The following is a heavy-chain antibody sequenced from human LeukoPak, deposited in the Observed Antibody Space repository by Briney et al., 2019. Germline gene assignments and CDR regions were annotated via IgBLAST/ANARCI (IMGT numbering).Heavy chain of an antibody. D-gene: IGHD1-20*01. CDR2: INPNSGGT. CDR1: GYTFTGYY. Sequence: GPVKVSCKASGYTFTGYYMHWVRQAPGQGLEWMGWINPNSGGTDYAQNFQGRVTMTRDTSISTAYMELSGLRSDDTAVYYCARAGYNWRQYYFDYWGQGTLVTVSS. V-gene: IGHV1-2*02. CDR3: ARAGYNWRQYYFDY. J-gene: IGHJ4*02.